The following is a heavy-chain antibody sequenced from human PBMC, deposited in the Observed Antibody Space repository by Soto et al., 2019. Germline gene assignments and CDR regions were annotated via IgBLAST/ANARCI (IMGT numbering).Heavy chain of an antibody. J-gene: IGHJ6*02. D-gene: IGHD2-21*02. CDR2: IIPIFGTA. CDR1: GGTFSSYA. CDR3: ARAREVVTPNYYYYYGMDV. Sequence: SVKVSCKASGGTFSSYAISWVRQAPGQGLEWMGGIIPIFGTANYAQKFQGRVTITADESTSTAYMELSSLRSEDTAVYYCARAREVVTPNYYYYYGMDVWGQGTTVTISS. V-gene: IGHV1-69*13.